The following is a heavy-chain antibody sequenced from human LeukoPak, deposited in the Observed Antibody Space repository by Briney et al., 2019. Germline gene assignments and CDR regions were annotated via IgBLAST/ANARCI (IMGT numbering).Heavy chain of an antibody. Sequence: GGSLRLSCAASGFTFSSYWMSWVRQAPGKGLEWVANIKQDGSEKYYVDSVKGRFTISRDNAENSLYLQMNSLRAEDTAVYYCARAGLVRTAPSGGYWGQGTLVTVSS. CDR3: ARAGLVRTAPSGGY. J-gene: IGHJ4*02. CDR2: IKQDGSEK. D-gene: IGHD5-18*01. CDR1: GFTFSSYW. V-gene: IGHV3-7*01.